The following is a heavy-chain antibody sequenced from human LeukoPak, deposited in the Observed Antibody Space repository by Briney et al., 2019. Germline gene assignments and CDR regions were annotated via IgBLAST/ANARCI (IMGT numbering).Heavy chain of an antibody. V-gene: IGHV3-7*01. CDR2: IRQDGSEK. CDR3: AKATVTGTDDAFDI. CDR1: GFSFSTYW. Sequence: PGGSLRLSCAASGFSFSTYWMSWVRRAPGTGLEWVATIRQDGSEKLYVDSVKGRFTISRDNAKNSLYLQMNSLRAEDTAVYYCAKATVTGTDDAFDIWGQGTMVTVSS. J-gene: IGHJ3*02. D-gene: IGHD4-17*01.